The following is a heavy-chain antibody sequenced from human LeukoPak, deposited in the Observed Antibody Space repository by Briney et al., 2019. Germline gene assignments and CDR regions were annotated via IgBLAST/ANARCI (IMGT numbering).Heavy chain of an antibody. Sequence: ASVKVSCKASGYTFTSYGISWVRQAPGQELEWMGWISAYNGNTNYAQKLQGRVTMTTDTSTSTAYMELRSLRSDDTAVYYCARDSSGYSYGYGFDYWGQGTLVTVSS. CDR1: GYTFTSYG. V-gene: IGHV1-18*01. CDR2: ISAYNGNT. D-gene: IGHD5-18*01. J-gene: IGHJ4*02. CDR3: ARDSSGYSYGYGFDY.